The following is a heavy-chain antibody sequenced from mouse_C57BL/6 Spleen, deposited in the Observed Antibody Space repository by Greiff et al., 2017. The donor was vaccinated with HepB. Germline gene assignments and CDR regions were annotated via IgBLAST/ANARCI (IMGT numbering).Heavy chain of an antibody. V-gene: IGHV1-80*01. CDR2: IYPGDGDT. Sequence: QVQLKESGAELVKPGASVKISCKASGYAFSSYWMNWVKQRPGKGLAWIGQIYPGDGDTNYNGKFQGKATLTADKSSSTAYMQLTSLTSEDSAVYFCARDYSNSLLAYWGQGTRVTVSA. CDR3: ARDYSNSLLAY. CDR1: GYAFSSYW. J-gene: IGHJ3*01. D-gene: IGHD2-5*01.